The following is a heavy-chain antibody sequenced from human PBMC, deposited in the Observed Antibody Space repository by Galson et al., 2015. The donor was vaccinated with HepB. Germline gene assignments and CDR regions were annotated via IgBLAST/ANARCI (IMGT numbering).Heavy chain of an antibody. CDR2: ISSSSSYT. V-gene: IGHV3-11*06. J-gene: IGHJ6*02. CDR1: GFTFSDYY. D-gene: IGHD6-13*01. Sequence: SLRLSCAASGFTFSDYYMSWIRQAPGKGLEWVSYISSSSSYTNYADSVKGRFTISRDNAKNSLYLQVNSLRAEDTAVYYCARETSGYSSHARLLYYYGMDVWGQGTTVTVSS. CDR3: ARETSGYSSHARLLYYYGMDV.